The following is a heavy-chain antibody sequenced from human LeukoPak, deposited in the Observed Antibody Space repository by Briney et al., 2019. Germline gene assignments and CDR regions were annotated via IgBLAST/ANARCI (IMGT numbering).Heavy chain of an antibody. J-gene: IGHJ4*02. CDR2: INHSGST. V-gene: IGHV4-34*01. CDR3: ARGRGSCSSTSCYILDY. D-gene: IGHD2-2*02. Sequence: SETLSLTCAVYGGSFSGYYWSWIRQPPGKGLEWIGEINHSGSTNYNPSLTSRVTISVDTSKNQFSLKLSSVTAADTAVYYCARGRGSCSSTSCYILDYWGQGTLVTVSS. CDR1: GGSFSGYY.